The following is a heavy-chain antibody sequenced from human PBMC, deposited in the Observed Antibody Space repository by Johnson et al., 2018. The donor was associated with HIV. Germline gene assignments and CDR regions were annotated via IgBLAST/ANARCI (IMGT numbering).Heavy chain of an antibody. V-gene: IGHV3-13*01. CDR1: GFTFSSYD. CDR2: IGNAGDT. D-gene: IGHD6-19*01. CDR3: TVAGNGGAFDI. J-gene: IGHJ3*02. Sequence: VQLVESGGNLVQPGGSLRLSCAASGFTFSSYDLHWVRHATGKGLEWVSSIGNAGDTFYPGSVKGRFAISRQNAKNSLYLQRNSLRAGDTAVYYCTVAGNGGAFDIWGQGTLGTVSS.